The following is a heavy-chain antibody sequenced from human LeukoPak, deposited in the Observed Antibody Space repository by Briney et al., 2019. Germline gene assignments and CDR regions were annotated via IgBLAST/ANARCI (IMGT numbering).Heavy chain of an antibody. V-gene: IGHV3-30-3*01. CDR3: ARDLVVATIGTVGYFDY. CDR2: ISYDGSNK. Sequence: GGSLRLSCAASGFTFSSCAMHWVRQAPGKGLGWVAVISYDGSNKYYADSVKGRFTISRDNSKNTLYLQMNSLRAEDTAVYYCARDLVVATIGTVGYFDYWGQGTLVTVSS. D-gene: IGHD5-12*01. J-gene: IGHJ4*02. CDR1: GFTFSSCA.